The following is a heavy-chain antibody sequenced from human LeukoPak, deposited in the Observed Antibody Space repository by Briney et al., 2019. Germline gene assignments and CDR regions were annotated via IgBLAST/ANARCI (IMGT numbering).Heavy chain of an antibody. V-gene: IGHV1-2*02. J-gene: IGHJ5*02. Sequence: ASVKVSCKASGYTFTGYYMHWARQAPGQGLEWMGWINPNSGGTNYAQKFQGRVTMTRDTSISTAYMELSRLRSDDTAVYYCARDKRVAGTGSWFDPWGQGTLVTVSS. CDR1: GYTFTGYY. D-gene: IGHD6-19*01. CDR2: INPNSGGT. CDR3: ARDKRVAGTGSWFDP.